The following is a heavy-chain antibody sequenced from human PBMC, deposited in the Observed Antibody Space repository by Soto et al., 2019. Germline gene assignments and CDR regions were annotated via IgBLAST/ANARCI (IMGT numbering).Heavy chain of an antibody. CDR1: GFAFSNYA. D-gene: IGHD4-17*01. J-gene: IGHJ4*02. V-gene: IGHV3-30-3*01. CDR2: ISYDGSKQ. Sequence: QVQLVESGGGVVQPGRSLRLSCAASGFAFSNYAMHWVRQAPGKGLEWVAVISYDGSKQFYADSVRGRFTISRDSSKNMLYLQMNSLRAADTAVYCCAIPRSVTYPSPFDFWGQGSLVTVSS. CDR3: AIPRSVTYPSPFDF.